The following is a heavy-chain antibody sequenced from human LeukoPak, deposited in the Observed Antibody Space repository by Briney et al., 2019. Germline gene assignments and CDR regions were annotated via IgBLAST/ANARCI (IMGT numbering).Heavy chain of an antibody. D-gene: IGHD5-18*01. J-gene: IGHJ3*02. CDR1: GFTFSSYG. Sequence: PGGSLRLSCAASGFTFSSYGMHWVRQAPGKGLEWVAVIWYDGSNKYYADSVKGRFTISRDNAKNSLYLQMNSLRAEDTAVYYCAREIDGYSYGWYAFDIWGQGTMVTVSS. V-gene: IGHV3-33*01. CDR2: IWYDGSNK. CDR3: AREIDGYSYGWYAFDI.